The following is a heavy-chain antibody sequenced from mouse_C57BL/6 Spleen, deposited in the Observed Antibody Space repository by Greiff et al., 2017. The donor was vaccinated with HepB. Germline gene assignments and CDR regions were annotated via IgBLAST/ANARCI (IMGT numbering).Heavy chain of an antibody. Sequence: QVQLQQSGPELVKPGASVKISCKASGYAFSSSWMNWVKQRPGKGLEWIGRIYPGDGDTNYNGKFKGKATLTADKSSSTAYMQLSSLTSEDSAVYFCASPSSPHPPWYFYFWVTPTTVTVSS. J-gene: IGHJ1*03. CDR3: ASPSSPHPPWYFYF. CDR1: GYAFSSSW. D-gene: IGHD6-1*01. V-gene: IGHV1-82*01. CDR2: IYPGDGDT.